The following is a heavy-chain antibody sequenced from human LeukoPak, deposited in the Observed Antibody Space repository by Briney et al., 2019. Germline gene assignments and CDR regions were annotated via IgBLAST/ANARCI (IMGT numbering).Heavy chain of an antibody. CDR3: TLTTFGVVYYFDY. J-gene: IGHJ4*02. D-gene: IGHD1/OR15-1a*01. CDR1: GITFSSYA. CDR2: ISYDGINQ. V-gene: IGHV3-30*04. Sequence: GRSLRLSCATSGITFSSYAMHWVRQAPGKGLEWVALISYDGINQYYADSVKGRFIISRGNSKNTLYLQLNSLTLGDTAVYYCTLTTFGVVYYFDYWGQGTLVTVSS.